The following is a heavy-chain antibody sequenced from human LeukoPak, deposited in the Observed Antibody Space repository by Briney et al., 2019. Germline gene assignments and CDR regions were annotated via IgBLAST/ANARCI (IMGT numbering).Heavy chain of an antibody. CDR2: IYHSGST. CDR1: GGSVSSGSDY. CDR3: ARSTFGWFDP. V-gene: IGHV4-61*01. D-gene: IGHD2/OR15-2a*01. Sequence: SETLSLTCTVSGGSVSSGSDYWSWIRQPPGKGLEWIGYIYHSGSTNYNPSLKSRVTISVDTSKNQFSLKLSSVTAADTAVYYCARSTFGWFDPWGQGTLVTVSS. J-gene: IGHJ5*02.